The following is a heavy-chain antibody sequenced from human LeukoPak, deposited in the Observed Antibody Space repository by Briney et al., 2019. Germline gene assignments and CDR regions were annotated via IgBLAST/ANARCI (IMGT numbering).Heavy chain of an antibody. CDR3: ARDRSDSTMETGSHGFDI. J-gene: IGHJ3*02. CDR2: ISYDARNT. CDR1: GFSFNTHA. V-gene: IGHV3-30*04. Sequence: PGGSLRLSCAGSGFSFNTHAMHWVRQAPGKGLEWLAVISYDARNTYYADSVKGRFTISRDNSRNTLYLQMNDLRDEDTAVFYCARDRSDSTMETGSHGFDIRGQGTMLTVSS. D-gene: IGHD3-22*01.